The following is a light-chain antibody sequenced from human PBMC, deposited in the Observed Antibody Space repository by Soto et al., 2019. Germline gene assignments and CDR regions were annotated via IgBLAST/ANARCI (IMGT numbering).Light chain of an antibody. J-gene: IGLJ2*01. CDR3: SSYAGSNNLV. CDR2: EVS. CDR1: SSDVGGYNY. Sequence: QSALTQPPSASGSPGQSVTISCTGTSSDVGGYNYVSWYQQHPGKAPKLMIYEVSTRPSGVPDRFSGSKSGNTASLTVSGLHAEDEADYYCSSYAGSNNLVFGGGTKLTVL. V-gene: IGLV2-8*01.